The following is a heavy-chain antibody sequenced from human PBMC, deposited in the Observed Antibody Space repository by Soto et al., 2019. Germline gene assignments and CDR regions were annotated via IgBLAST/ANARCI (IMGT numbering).Heavy chain of an antibody. D-gene: IGHD6-19*01. CDR3: ARDKSYSSGYYYYYGMDV. J-gene: IGHJ6*02. Sequence: PGGSLRLSCAASGFTFSSYWMHWVRQAPGKGLVWVSRINSDGSSTSYADSVKGRFTISRDNAKNTLYLQMNSLRAEDTAVYYCARDKSYSSGYYYYYGMDVWGQGTTVTVS. CDR2: INSDGSST. CDR1: GFTFSSYW. V-gene: IGHV3-74*01.